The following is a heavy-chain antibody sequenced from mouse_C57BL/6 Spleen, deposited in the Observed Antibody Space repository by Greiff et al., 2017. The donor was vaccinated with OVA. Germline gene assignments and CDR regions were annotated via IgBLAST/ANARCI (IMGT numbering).Heavy chain of an antibody. CDR2: IYPRDGST. CDR1: GYTFTSYD. Sequence: VKVVESGPELVKPGASVKLSCKASGYTFTSYDINWVKQRPGQGLEWIGWIYPRDGSTKYNEKFKGKATLTVDTSSSTAYMELHSLTSEDSAVYFCARGENGLDYWGQGTTLTVSS. V-gene: IGHV1-85*01. D-gene: IGHD1-1*02. J-gene: IGHJ2*01. CDR3: ARGENGLDY.